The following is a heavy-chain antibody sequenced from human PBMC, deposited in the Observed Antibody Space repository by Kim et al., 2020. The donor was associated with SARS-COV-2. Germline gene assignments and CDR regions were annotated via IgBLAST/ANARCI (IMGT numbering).Heavy chain of an antibody. CDR3: ARDVRSMVRGQFDY. Sequence: AQKLQGRVTMTTDTSTSTAYMELRSLRSDDTAVYYCARDVRSMVRGQFDYWGQGTLVTVSS. V-gene: IGHV1-18*01. D-gene: IGHD3-10*01. J-gene: IGHJ4*02.